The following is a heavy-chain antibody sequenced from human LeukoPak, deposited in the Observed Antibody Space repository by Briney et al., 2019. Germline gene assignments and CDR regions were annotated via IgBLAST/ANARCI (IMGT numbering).Heavy chain of an antibody. Sequence: LILSCAAAGSTFSSYAIHCVRHPPPREQEWVAVNTYDSGNKYYAASLKGRITISKDTSKNTLYLQMNSLRAEDTAGYYCAQADQYYDFWSGCPYWGQGTMVTVSS. D-gene: IGHD3-3*01. CDR1: GSTFSSYA. CDR2: NTYDSGNK. J-gene: IGHJ4*02. V-gene: IGHV3-30-3*02. CDR3: AQADQYYDFWSGCPY.